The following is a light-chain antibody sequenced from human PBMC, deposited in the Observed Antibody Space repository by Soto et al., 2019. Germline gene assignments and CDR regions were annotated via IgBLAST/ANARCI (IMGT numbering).Light chain of an antibody. Sequence: AIRMTQSPSSFSASTGDRVTITCRASQDISSYLAWYQQKPGKAPKLLIYAASTLQSGVPSRFSGSGSGTDFTLTINCLQSEDVATYYCQQYYSYSLTFGGGTKVEIK. V-gene: IGKV1-8*01. J-gene: IGKJ4*01. CDR2: AAS. CDR3: QQYYSYSLT. CDR1: QDISSY.